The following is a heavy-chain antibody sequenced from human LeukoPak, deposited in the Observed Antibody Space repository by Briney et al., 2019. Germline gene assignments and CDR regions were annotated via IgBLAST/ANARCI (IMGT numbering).Heavy chain of an antibody. CDR1: GGSISGYY. CDR2: IYNSGNT. D-gene: IGHD3-10*01. V-gene: IGHV4-59*08. J-gene: IGHJ4*02. Sequence: SETLSLTSTVSGGSISGYYWSWIRQPPGKGLEWIGYIYNSGNTNYNPSLKSRVTISVDTSKNQFSLKLSSVTAADTAVYYCARAAYGSGSYLFDYWGQGTLVTVSS. CDR3: ARAAYGSGSYLFDY.